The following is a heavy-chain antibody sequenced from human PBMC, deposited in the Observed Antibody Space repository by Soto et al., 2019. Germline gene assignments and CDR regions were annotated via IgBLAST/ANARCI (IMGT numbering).Heavy chain of an antibody. CDR1: GGSISSYY. J-gene: IGHJ6*02. Sequence: SETLSLTCTVSGGSISSYYWSWIRQPAGKGLEWIGRIYTSGSTNYNPSLKSRVTMSVDTSKNQFSLKLSSVTAADTAVYYCAGDLAVAGTEALSYYGMDVWGQGTTVTVSS. CDR2: IYTSGST. CDR3: AGDLAVAGTEALSYYGMDV. V-gene: IGHV4-4*07. D-gene: IGHD6-19*01.